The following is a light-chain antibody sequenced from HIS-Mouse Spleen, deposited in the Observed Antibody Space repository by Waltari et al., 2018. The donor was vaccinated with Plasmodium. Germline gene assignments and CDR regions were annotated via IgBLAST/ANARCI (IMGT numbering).Light chain of an antibody. Sequence: SYEPTQPLSVSVALVQLASITCGGTNIGRKNLQWYQQKPAQAPVLGIYRDSNRPPGIPERFACSNSGNTATLTISRAQAGDEADYYCQVWDSSTANVVFGGGTKLTVL. CDR2: RDS. CDR1: NIGRKN. V-gene: IGLV3-9*01. J-gene: IGLJ2*01. CDR3: QVWDSSTANVV.